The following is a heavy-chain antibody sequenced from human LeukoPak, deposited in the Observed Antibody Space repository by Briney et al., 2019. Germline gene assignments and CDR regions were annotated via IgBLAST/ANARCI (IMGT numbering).Heavy chain of an antibody. V-gene: IGHV3-43*02. CDR2: ISGDGGST. CDR1: GFTFDDYA. Sequence: GGSLRLSCAASGFTFDDYAMHWVRQAPGKGLEWVSLISGDGGSTYYADSVKGRFTISRDNSKNSLYLQMNSLRTEDTALYYCAKDIIDSSSWYSLGYWGQGTLVTVSS. D-gene: IGHD6-13*01. CDR3: AKDIIDSSSWYSLGY. J-gene: IGHJ4*02.